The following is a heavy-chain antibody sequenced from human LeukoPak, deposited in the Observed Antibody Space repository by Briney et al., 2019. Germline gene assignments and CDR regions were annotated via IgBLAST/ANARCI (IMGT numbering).Heavy chain of an antibody. CDR2: IRYDGSNK. V-gene: IGHV3-30*02. CDR3: AKASAIDY. Sequence: QPGGSLRLSCAASGFTFSGYDMHWVRQAPGKGLEWEAFIRYDGSNKYYTDSVKGRFTISRDNSKNTLYLQMNSLRPEDTAVYYCAKASAIDYWGQGTLVTVSS. CDR1: GFTFSGYD. J-gene: IGHJ4*02.